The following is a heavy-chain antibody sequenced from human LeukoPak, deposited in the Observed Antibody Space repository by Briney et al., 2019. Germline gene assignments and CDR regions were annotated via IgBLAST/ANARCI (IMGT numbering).Heavy chain of an antibody. CDR1: GFTFSSYS. J-gene: IGHJ4*02. Sequence: GGSLRLSCAASGFTFSSYSMNWVRQAPGKGLEWVSSISSSSSYIYYADSVKGRFTISRDNAKNSLYLQMNSLRAEDTAVYYCARDHEPYYDFWSGYLVGPFDYWGQGTLVTVSS. V-gene: IGHV3-21*01. CDR2: ISSSSSYI. D-gene: IGHD3-3*01. CDR3: ARDHEPYYDFWSGYLVGPFDY.